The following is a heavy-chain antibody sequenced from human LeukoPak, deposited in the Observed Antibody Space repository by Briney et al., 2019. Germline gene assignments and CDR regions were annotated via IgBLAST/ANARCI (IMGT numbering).Heavy chain of an antibody. CDR2: IKSKTDGGTT. CDR1: GFTFSNAW. CDR3: TTDAGAVEGDY. D-gene: IGHD6-19*01. J-gene: IGHJ4*02. Sequence: GGSLRLSCAASGFTFSNAWMSWVRQAPGKGLEWVGRIKSKTDGGTTDYAAPVKGRFTISRDDSKNTLYLQMNSLKTEDTAVHYCTTDAGAVEGDYWGQGTLVTVSS. V-gene: IGHV3-15*01.